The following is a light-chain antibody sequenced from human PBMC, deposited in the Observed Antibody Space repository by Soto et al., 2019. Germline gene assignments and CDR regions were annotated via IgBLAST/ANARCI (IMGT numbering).Light chain of an antibody. CDR2: EVS. V-gene: IGLV2-14*01. CDR1: SSDVGGYNY. J-gene: IGLJ1*01. CDR3: SSYKSSSTYV. Sequence: QSVLTQPASVSGSPGQSITISCTGTSSDVGGYNYVSWYQQHPGKAPKRMIYEVSKRPSGVSNRCSGSKSGNTASLTISGRQDEEEADYYCSSYKSSSTYVFGTGTKVTV.